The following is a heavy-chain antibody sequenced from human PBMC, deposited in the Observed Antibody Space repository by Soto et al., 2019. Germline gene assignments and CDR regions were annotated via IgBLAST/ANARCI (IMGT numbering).Heavy chain of an antibody. Sequence: EETNHGESLKISCQASGYTFSAFWITWVRQMPGKGLEWMATIDPRDSYSNYSLSFQGHVTISADKSIGSAYLHWSTLEASDTAIYYCARLSTGLCTKTTCQHYFGMDVWGQGTTVTVSS. J-gene: IGHJ6*02. CDR1: GYTFSAFW. D-gene: IGHD2-2*01. V-gene: IGHV5-10-1*01. CDR2: IDPRDSYS. CDR3: ARLSTGLCTKTTCQHYFGMDV.